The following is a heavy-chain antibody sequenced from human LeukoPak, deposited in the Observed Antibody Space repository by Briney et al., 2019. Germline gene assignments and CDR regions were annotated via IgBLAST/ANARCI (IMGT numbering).Heavy chain of an antibody. Sequence: PSETLSLTCTVSGGSISSSSYYWGWIRQPPGKGLEWIGSIYHSGSTYYNPSLKSRVTISVDTSKNQFSLKLSSVTAADTAVYYCARDPRYYYDSSGYIALLRRAPLDYWGQGTLVTVSS. V-gene: IGHV4-39*07. D-gene: IGHD3-22*01. CDR3: ARDPRYYYDSSGYIALLRRAPLDY. CDR1: GGSISSSSYY. CDR2: IYHSGST. J-gene: IGHJ4*02.